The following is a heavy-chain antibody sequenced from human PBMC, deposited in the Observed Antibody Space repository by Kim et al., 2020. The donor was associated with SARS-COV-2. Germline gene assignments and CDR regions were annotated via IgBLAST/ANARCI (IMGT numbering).Heavy chain of an antibody. Sequence: GERTDYAEPEKDRFTISRDDSTNPLYLQMNSLKTEDTAVYYCGVGVPDYDYWGQGALVTVSS. CDR2: GERT. CDR3: GVGVPDYDY. J-gene: IGHJ4*02. V-gene: IGHV3-15*05. D-gene: IGHD3-16*01.